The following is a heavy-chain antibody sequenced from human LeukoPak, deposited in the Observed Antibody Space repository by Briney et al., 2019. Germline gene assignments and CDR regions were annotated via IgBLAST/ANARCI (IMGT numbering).Heavy chain of an antibody. Sequence: GGSLILSCAASGLTFSSSSMTWVRQAPGKGLGWVPSISRSSRYISYADSEKGRFTITRDNAENSLYLQMNSLRAEDTAVYYCARDTTGTIDAFDIWGQGTMVTVSS. J-gene: IGHJ3*02. CDR1: GLTFSSSS. V-gene: IGHV3-21*01. CDR3: ARDTTGTIDAFDI. D-gene: IGHD1-1*01. CDR2: ISRSSRYI.